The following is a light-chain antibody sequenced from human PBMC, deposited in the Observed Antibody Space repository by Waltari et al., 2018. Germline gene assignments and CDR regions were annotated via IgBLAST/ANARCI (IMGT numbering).Light chain of an antibody. J-gene: IGLJ2*01. CDR2: EDN. V-gene: IGLV3-10*01. Sequence: SYELTQPPSVSVSPGQTARITCSGDALPKKYAYAYQQKSGQAPVLVIYEDNKRPAGIPGRSSGSSSVTMATLTVSGAQVEDEADYYCYSTDSSGNHRVFGGGTRLTVL. CDR1: ALPKKY. CDR3: YSTDSSGNHRV.